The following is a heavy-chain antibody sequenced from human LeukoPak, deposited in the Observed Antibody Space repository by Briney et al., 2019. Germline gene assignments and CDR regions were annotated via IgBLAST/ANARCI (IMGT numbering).Heavy chain of an antibody. CDR2: ISSNGGST. J-gene: IGHJ4*02. Sequence: GGSLRLSCSASGXSFSRQAWHWVRQAPGKGLEYVSAISSNGGSTHYADSVKGRFIISRDNSKNTLYLQMSSLRAEDTAVYSCVTTYKYDSSGYYPFDYWGQGTLVTVSS. D-gene: IGHD3-22*01. CDR3: VTTYKYDSSGYYPFDY. CDR1: GXSFSRQA. V-gene: IGHV3-64D*09.